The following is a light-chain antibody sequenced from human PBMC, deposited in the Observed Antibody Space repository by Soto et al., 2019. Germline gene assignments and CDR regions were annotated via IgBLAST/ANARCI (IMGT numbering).Light chain of an antibody. Sequence: QSVLTQPPSASGTPGQRVTISCSGSSSNIGSNTVNWYQQFPGTAPKLLIYSNNQRPSGVPDRISGSKSGTSASLAISGLQSEDEADYYCAAWDDSLNGQVFGGGTKVTVL. CDR2: SNN. CDR1: SSNIGSNT. J-gene: IGLJ2*01. CDR3: AAWDDSLNGQV. V-gene: IGLV1-44*01.